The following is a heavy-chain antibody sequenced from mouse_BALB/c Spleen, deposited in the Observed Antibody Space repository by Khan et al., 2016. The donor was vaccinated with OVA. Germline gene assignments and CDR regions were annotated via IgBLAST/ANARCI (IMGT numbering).Heavy chain of an antibody. CDR1: GYSITSGYG. CDR2: ISYSGST. CDR3: ARTAGIEY. J-gene: IGHJ2*01. D-gene: IGHD1-2*01. V-gene: IGHV3-1*02. Sequence: VQLKESGPGLVKPSQSLSLTCTVTGYSITSGYGWYWLRQFPGNKLEWMGYISYSGSTNYNPSLKSRISITRDTSKNQFFLQLNSVTTEDTATYSCARTAGIEYWGQGTTLTVSS.